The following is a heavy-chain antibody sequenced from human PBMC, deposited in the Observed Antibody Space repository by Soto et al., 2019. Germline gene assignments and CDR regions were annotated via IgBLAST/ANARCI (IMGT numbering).Heavy chain of an antibody. CDR1: GGSMSSHY. V-gene: IGHV4-59*11. J-gene: IGHJ4*02. D-gene: IGHD3-16*01. CDR2: ISYSGST. Sequence: ASETLSLTCTVSGGSMSSHYWTWLRQPPGKGLGWIGYISYSGSTYYNPSLKSRVTISADTSRNQFSLKLSSVIAADTAVYYCARADPDASVGYWGQGTLVTVSS. CDR3: ARADPDASVGY.